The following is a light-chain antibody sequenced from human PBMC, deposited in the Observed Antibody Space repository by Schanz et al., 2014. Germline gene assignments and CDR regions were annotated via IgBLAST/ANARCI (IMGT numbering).Light chain of an antibody. CDR2: GAS. J-gene: IGKJ2*01. CDR1: QSISSY. CDR3: QQYYGTPYT. V-gene: IGKV3D-15*01. Sequence: EIVMTQSPATLSVSPGERATLSCRASQSISSYLAWYQQKPGQAPRLLIYGASSRATGIPDRFSGSGSGTDFSLTISRLETEDVAVYYCQQYYGTPYTFGQGTKLEIK.